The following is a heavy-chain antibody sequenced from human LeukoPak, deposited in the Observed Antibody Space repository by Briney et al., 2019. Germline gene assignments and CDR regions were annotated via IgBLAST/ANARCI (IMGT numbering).Heavy chain of an antibody. J-gene: IGHJ1*01. CDR2: ICPSGGIT. V-gene: IGHV3-23*01. Sequence: GGSLRLSCAASGFTFSSHGMNWVRQAPGKGLEWVSGICPSGGITYYTHSVKGRFTLSRDNSQNTVSLHMNSLRGDDTAVYYCAKDDAWGRYKDWGQGTLVTVSS. D-gene: IGHD3-16*01. CDR1: GFTFSSHG. CDR3: AKDDAWGRYKD.